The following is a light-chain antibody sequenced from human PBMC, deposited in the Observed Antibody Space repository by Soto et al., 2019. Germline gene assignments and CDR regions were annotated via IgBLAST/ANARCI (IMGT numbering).Light chain of an antibody. V-gene: IGKV3-11*01. J-gene: IGKJ1*01. Sequence: EIVLTQSPATRSLSPGERATLSCSASQRVSSYLAWYQQKPGQAPRLLIYDASNRATGIPARFSGSGSGTDFTPTISSLEPEDFAVYYCQQYGGSPPITFGQGTKVDIK. CDR1: QRVSSY. CDR2: DAS. CDR3: QQYGGSPPIT.